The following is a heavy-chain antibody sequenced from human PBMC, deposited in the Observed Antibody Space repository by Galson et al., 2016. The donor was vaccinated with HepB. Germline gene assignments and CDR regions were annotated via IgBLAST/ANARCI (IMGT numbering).Heavy chain of an antibody. CDR3: VHSEYWSSASCNQDY. CDR2: IYWDDDK. CDR1: GFSLSTSGVG. V-gene: IGHV2-5*02. Sequence: PALVKPTQTLTLTCTFSGFSLSTSGVGVGWIRQPPGKAPEWLALIYWDDDKRYNPSLKSRLSITKDTSKNQLVLTLTNMDPVDTATYYCVHSEYWSSASCNQDYWGQGTLVTVSS. D-gene: IGHD2-2*01. J-gene: IGHJ4*02.